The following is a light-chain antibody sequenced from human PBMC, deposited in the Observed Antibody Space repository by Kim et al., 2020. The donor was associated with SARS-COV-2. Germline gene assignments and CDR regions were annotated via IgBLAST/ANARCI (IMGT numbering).Light chain of an antibody. J-gene: IGKJ4*01. CDR2: RAS. CDR1: ESVSNNY. V-gene: IGKV3-20*01. Sequence: ENVLTQSPGTLSLSPGERATLTCRASESVSNNYLAWYQQRPGRAPRLLMYRASTRATDIPDRFSGSGSGTDFTLTISRLEPEDFAVYYCQQYGGSPLTFGGGTRVEIK. CDR3: QQYGGSPLT.